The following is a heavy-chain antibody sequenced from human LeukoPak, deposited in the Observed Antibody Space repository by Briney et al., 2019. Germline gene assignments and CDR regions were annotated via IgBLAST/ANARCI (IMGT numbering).Heavy chain of an antibody. Sequence: ASVKVSCKASGYIFTSYGISWVRQAPGQGLEWMGWISVYNGNTNYPQRLQGRVTMTTDTSTTTAYMELRSLRSDDTAVYYCAKKINGYYFDSHGYYPNDPWGQGTLVTVSS. D-gene: IGHD3-22*01. CDR1: GYIFTSYG. V-gene: IGHV1-18*01. CDR2: ISVYNGNT. CDR3: AKKINGYYFDSHGYYPNDP. J-gene: IGHJ5*02.